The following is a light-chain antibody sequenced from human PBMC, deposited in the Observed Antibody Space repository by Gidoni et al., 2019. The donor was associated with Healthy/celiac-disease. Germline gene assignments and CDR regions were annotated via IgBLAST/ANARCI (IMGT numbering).Light chain of an antibody. CDR1: QSISSC. J-gene: IGKJ1*01. CDR2: DAS. CDR3: QQSYSNSWT. Sequence: DIQMTQSPSTLSASVGDRVTITCRASQSISSCLNWYQQKPGKAPKLLIYDASSLESGVPSRFRGSGSGTEFTLTISSLQPEDFATYYCQQSYSNSWTFGGGTKVEIK. V-gene: IGKV1-5*01.